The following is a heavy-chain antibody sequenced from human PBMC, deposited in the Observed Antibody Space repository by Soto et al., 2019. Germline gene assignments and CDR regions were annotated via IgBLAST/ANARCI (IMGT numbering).Heavy chain of an antibody. CDR3: ARKLELRGSYYYYYDMDV. D-gene: IGHD1-7*01. CDR1: GYTFTGYY. Sequence: ASVKVSCKASGYTFTGYYIHWVREAPGQGLEWMGWINPQTGGTSYAQKFQGRVTLSRDTSISTAYLELSRLRFDDTAVYYCARKLELRGSYYYYYDMDVWGQGTTVTVSS. V-gene: IGHV1-2*02. CDR2: INPQTGGT. J-gene: IGHJ6*02.